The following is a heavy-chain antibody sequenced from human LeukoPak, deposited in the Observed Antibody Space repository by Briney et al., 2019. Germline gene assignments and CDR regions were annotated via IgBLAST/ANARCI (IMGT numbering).Heavy chain of an antibody. CDR2: IIPIFGTA. V-gene: IGHV1-69*05. Sequence: GASVKVSCKASGGTFSSYAISWVRQAPGQGLEWMGGIIPIFGTANYAQKFQGRVTITTDESTSTAYMELSSLRSEDTAVYYCARVQPPQLGMGYFDYWGQGTLVTVSS. J-gene: IGHJ4*02. D-gene: IGHD7-27*01. CDR1: GGTFSSYA. CDR3: ARVQPPQLGMGYFDY.